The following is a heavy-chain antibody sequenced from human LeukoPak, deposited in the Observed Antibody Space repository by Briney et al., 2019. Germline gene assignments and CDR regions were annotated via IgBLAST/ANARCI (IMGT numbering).Heavy chain of an antibody. D-gene: IGHD3-16*01. CDR3: ARNVLSAFDI. CDR1: GGSISSYS. V-gene: IGHV4-30-2*01. Sequence: SETLSLTCTVSGGSISSYSWSWIRQPPGKGLERIGYIYHSGSTYYNPSLKSRVTISVDGSKNQFSLKLSSVTAADTAVYYCARNVLSAFDIWGQGTMVTVSS. J-gene: IGHJ3*02. CDR2: IYHSGST.